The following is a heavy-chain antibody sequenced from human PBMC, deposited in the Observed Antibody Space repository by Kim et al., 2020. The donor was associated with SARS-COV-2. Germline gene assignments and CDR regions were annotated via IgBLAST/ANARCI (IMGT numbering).Heavy chain of an antibody. V-gene: IGHV1-18*01. CDR3: ARDSTKYGDYEYETSLMLGY. CDR1: GYTFTSYG. CDR2: ISAYNGNT. J-gene: IGHJ4*02. Sequence: ASVKVSCKASGYTFTSYGISWVRQAPGQGLEWMGWISAYNGNTNYAQKLQGRVTMTTDTSTSTAYMELRSLRSDDTAVYYCARDSTKYGDYEYETSLMLGYWGQGTLVTVSS. D-gene: IGHD4-17*01.